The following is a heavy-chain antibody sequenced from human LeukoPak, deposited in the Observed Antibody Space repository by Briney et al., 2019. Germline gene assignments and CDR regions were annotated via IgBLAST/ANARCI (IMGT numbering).Heavy chain of an antibody. CDR3: TTRSGDLWSGFVN. J-gene: IGHJ4*02. CDR2: FDPEEANM. Sequence: ASVTLSCKVSGNSLSELSIQWVRQAPGKGLECVGGFDPEEANMVYPQHFQGRVTMTDATTKQTAYKELTGLTSGATADYYGTTRSGDLWSGFVNWGQGTLVTVSS. D-gene: IGHD3-3*01. CDR1: GNSLSELS. V-gene: IGHV1-24*01.